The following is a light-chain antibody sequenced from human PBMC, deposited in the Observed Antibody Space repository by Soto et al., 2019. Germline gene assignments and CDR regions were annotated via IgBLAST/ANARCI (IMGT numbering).Light chain of an antibody. CDR2: GAS. V-gene: IGKV3-20*01. CDR1: QSVSSSY. J-gene: IGKJ1*01. CDR3: QQYHTSPLT. Sequence: EIVLTQSPGTLSLSPGERATFSCRASQSVSSSYIAWSPQKRGQAPRRLIYGASIRATGIPDRFSGSGSGTDFTLTISSLEPEELALYYCQQYHTSPLTCGQGTTLDLK.